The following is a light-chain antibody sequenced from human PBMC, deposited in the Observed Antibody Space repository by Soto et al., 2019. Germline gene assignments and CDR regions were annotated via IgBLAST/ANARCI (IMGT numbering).Light chain of an antibody. CDR3: GADHGSGSNFVYV. CDR1: SGYSNYK. V-gene: IGLV9-49*01. J-gene: IGLJ1*01. CDR2: VGTGGIVG. Sequence: QSVLTQPPSASASLGASVTLTCTLSSGYSNYKVAWYQQRPGKGPRFVMRVGTGGIVGSKGDGIPDRFSVLGSGLNRYLTIKNIQEEDESDCRCGADHGSGSNFVYVFGTGTKVTVL.